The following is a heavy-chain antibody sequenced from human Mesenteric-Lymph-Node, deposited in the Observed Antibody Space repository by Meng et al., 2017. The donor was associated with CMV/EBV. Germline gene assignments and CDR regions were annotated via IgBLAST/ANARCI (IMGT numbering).Heavy chain of an antibody. CDR3: ARAPAAKSRAFDY. V-gene: IGHV3-23*01. J-gene: IGHJ4*02. D-gene: IGHD5-18*01. CDR1: GFTFSNYA. Sequence: ASGFTFSNYAMRRVRQDGGEGLEWVKGISASGGSTYYADSVKGWFTISRDNSKYTLFLQMKSLSAEVSAVYNCARAPAAKSRAFDYWGQGTLVTVSS. CDR2: ISASGGST.